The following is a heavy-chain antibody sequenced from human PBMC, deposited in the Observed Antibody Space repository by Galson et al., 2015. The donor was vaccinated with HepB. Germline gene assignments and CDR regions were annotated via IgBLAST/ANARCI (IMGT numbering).Heavy chain of an antibody. V-gene: IGHV3-15*01. J-gene: IGHJ6*02. CDR2: IKSKTDGGTT. CDR1: GFTFSNAW. Sequence: SLRLSCAASGFTFSNAWMSWVRQAPGKGLEWIGRIKSKTDGGTTDYAAPVKGRFTISRDDSKNTLYLQMNSLKTEDTAVYYCTTENSSSSWYSFYYYYGMDVWGQGTTVTVSS. D-gene: IGHD6-13*01. CDR3: TTENSSSSWYSFYYYYGMDV.